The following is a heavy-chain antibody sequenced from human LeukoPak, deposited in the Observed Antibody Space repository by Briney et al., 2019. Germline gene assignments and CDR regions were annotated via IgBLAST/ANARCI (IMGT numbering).Heavy chain of an antibody. CDR3: ARGDGYAQRD. Sequence: AGGSLRLSCAASGFTFSNYGMHWVRQAPGKGLVWVSRINSDGSSTSYADSVKGRLTISRDNAKNTLYLQMNSLRVEDTAVYYCARGDGYAQRDWGQGTLVTVPS. CDR2: INSDGSST. J-gene: IGHJ4*02. D-gene: IGHD5-12*01. V-gene: IGHV3-74*01. CDR1: GFTFSNYG.